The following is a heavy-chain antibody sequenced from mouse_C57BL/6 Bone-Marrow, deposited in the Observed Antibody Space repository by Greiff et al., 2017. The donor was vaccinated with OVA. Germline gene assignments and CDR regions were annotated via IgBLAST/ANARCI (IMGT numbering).Heavy chain of an antibody. V-gene: IGHV1-69*01. CDR2: IDPSDSYN. D-gene: IGHD1-1*01. CDR1: GYTFTSYW. Sequence: QVQLQQPGAELVMPGASVKLSCKASGYTFTSYWMHWVKQRPGQGLEWIGEIDPSDSYNNYNQKFKGKSTLTVDKSSSTAYMQLSSLTSEDSAVYYCARRDYYGSSYLWYFDVWGTGTTVTVSS. J-gene: IGHJ1*03. CDR3: ARRDYYGSSYLWYFDV.